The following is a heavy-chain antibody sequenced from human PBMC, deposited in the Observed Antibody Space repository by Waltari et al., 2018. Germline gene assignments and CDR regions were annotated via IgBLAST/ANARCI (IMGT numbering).Heavy chain of an antibody. V-gene: IGHV4-34*01. Sequence: QVQLQQWGAGLLKPSETLSLTCAVYGGSFSGYYWSWIRQPPGKGLEWIGEINHSGSTNYNPSLKSRVTISVDTSKNQFSLKLSSVTAADTAVYYCARRGYGGYPLDYWGQGTLVTVSS. J-gene: IGHJ4*02. CDR1: GGSFSGYY. D-gene: IGHD5-12*01. CDR2: INHSGST. CDR3: ARRGYGGYPLDY.